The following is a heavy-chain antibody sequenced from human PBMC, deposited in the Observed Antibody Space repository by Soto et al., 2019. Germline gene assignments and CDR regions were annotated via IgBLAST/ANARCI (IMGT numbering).Heavy chain of an antibody. CDR2: IYSGGST. J-gene: IGHJ6*02. Sequence: EVQLVESGGGLIQPGGSLRLSCAASGFTVSSNYMSWVRQAPGKGLEWVSVIYSGGSTYYADSVKGRFTISRDNSKNTLYLQMNSLRAEDTAVYYCASQTGTTSYYYYGMDVWGQGTTVTVSS. D-gene: IGHD1-1*01. CDR3: ASQTGTTSYYYYGMDV. V-gene: IGHV3-53*01. CDR1: GFTVSSNY.